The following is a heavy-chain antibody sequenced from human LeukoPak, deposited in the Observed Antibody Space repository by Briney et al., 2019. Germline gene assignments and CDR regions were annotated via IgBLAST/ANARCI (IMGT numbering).Heavy chain of an antibody. V-gene: IGHV1-18*01. D-gene: IGHD2-2*01. Sequence: ASVTVSCKASGYTFPSYGISWVRQAPGQGLEWMGWISAYNGNTNYAQTLQGRVTMTTDTSTSTAYMELRSLRSDDTAVYYCARLEYQLPGGSYYGMDVWGQGTTVTVSS. J-gene: IGHJ6*02. CDR2: ISAYNGNT. CDR3: ARLEYQLPGGSYYGMDV. CDR1: GYTFPSYG.